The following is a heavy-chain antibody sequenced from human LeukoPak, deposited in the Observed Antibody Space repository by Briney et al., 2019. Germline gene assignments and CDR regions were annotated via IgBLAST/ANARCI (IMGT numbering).Heavy chain of an antibody. V-gene: IGHV4-34*01. Sequence: SETLSLTCAVYGGSFSGYYWSWIRQPPGKGLEWIGKINHSGSTNYNPSLKSRVTISVDTSKNQFSLKLSSVTAADTAVYYCARSVTILTGYYTAYYYYGMDVWGQGTTVTVSS. J-gene: IGHJ6*02. CDR2: INHSGST. CDR1: GGSFSGYY. CDR3: ARSVTILTGYYTAYYYYGMDV. D-gene: IGHD3-9*01.